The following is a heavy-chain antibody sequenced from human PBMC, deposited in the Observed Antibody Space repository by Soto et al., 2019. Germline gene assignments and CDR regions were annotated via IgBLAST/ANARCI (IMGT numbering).Heavy chain of an antibody. CDR2: ISSSSSTI. CDR3: ARYEPVVNWYFDL. V-gene: IGHV3-48*02. J-gene: IGHJ2*01. Sequence: EVQLVESGGGLVQPGGSLRLSCAASGFTFSSYSMNWVRQAPGKGLEWVSYISSSSSTIYYADSVKGRFTISRDNAKNSRYLKMNSLSDEDTAVYYCARYEPVVNWYFDLWGRGTLVTVSS. D-gene: IGHD2-15*01. CDR1: GFTFSSYS.